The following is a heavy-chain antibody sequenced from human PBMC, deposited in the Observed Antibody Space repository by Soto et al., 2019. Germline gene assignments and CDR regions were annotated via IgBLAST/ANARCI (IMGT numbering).Heavy chain of an antibody. J-gene: IGHJ6*02. CDR3: ARGNGYSYGGGMDV. Sequence: TMCLPSTVSGGTISSGGYYCSWIRQHPGKGLEWIGYIYYSGSTYYNPSLKSRVTISVDTSKNQFSLKLSSVTAADTAVYYCARGNGYSYGGGMDVWGQGTTGTVSS. D-gene: IGHD5-18*01. CDR1: GGTISSGGYY. CDR2: IYYSGST. V-gene: IGHV4-31*03.